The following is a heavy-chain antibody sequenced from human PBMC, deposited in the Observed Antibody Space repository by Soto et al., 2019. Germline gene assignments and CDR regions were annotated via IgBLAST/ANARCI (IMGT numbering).Heavy chain of an antibody. D-gene: IGHD4-17*01. Sequence: SETLSLTCTVSGGSISSGGYYWSWIRQDPGKGLEWIGYIYYSGSTYYNPSLKSRVTISVDTSKNQFSLKLSSVTAADTAVYYCARDKGDYVGVGYYGMDVWGQGTTVTVSS. CDR1: GGSISSGGYY. CDR3: ARDKGDYVGVGYYGMDV. J-gene: IGHJ6*02. CDR2: IYYSGST. V-gene: IGHV4-31*03.